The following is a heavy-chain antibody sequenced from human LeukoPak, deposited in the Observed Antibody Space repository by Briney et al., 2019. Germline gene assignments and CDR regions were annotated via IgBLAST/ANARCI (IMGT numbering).Heavy chain of an antibody. V-gene: IGHV1-18*01. J-gene: IGHJ5*02. D-gene: IGHD6-19*01. CDR2: ISAYNGNT. Sequence: SVKVSCKASGYTFTSYGISWVRQAPGQGLEWMGWISAYNGNTNYAQKLQGRVTMTTDTSTSTAYMGLRSLRSDDTAVYYCAREKWSSGWHPFDPWGQGTLVTVSS. CDR3: AREKWSSGWHPFDP. CDR1: GYTFTSYG.